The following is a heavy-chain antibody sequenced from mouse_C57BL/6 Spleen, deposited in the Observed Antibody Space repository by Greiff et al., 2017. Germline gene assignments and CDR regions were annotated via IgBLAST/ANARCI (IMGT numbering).Heavy chain of an antibody. V-gene: IGHV1-9*01. CDR3: AGGAQALDY. CDR2: ILPGSGST. CDR1: GYTFTGYG. Sequence: VQLLQSGAELMKPGASVKLSCKATGYTFTGYGIGWVKQRAGHGLEWIGEILPGSGSTNYNEKFKGKATFTADTSSNTAYMKLSSLTTEDSAIYYCAGGAQALDYWGQGTSVTVSS. J-gene: IGHJ4*01.